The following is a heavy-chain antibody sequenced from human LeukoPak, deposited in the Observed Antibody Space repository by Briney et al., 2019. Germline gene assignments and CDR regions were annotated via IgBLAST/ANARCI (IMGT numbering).Heavy chain of an antibody. V-gene: IGHV4-59*01. CDR2: VHYSGIT. D-gene: IGHD1-1*01. CDR1: SASISSYY. CDR3: ASQLGGTTFH. J-gene: IGHJ4*02. Sequence: ASETLSLTCTVSSASISSYYWSWIRQPPGQGLEWVGYVHYSGITDYNPSLQSRVTISVDTSKSQFSLKLSSVTAADTAVYYCASQLGGTTFHWGQGTLVTVSS.